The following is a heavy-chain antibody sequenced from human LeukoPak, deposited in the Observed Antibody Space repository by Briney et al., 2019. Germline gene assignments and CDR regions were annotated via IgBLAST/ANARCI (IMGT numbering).Heavy chain of an antibody. J-gene: IGHJ4*02. Sequence: GGSLRLSCAASGFTFSSYGMHWVRQAPGKGLEWVAAIWYDGSNKYYADSVKGRFTISRDNSKNTLYLQMNSLRAEDTAVYYCAKDLLRYHDSSGYHLDYWGQGTLVTVSS. CDR3: AKDLLRYHDSSGYHLDY. CDR1: GFTFSSYG. V-gene: IGHV3-30*02. CDR2: IWYDGSNK. D-gene: IGHD3-22*01.